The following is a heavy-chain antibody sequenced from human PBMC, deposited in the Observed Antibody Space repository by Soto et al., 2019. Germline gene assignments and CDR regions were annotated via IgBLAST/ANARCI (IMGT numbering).Heavy chain of an antibody. CDR3: ARDATGGYSGYQFDY. J-gene: IGHJ4*02. CDR1: GGTFSSYT. CDR2: IIPILGIA. D-gene: IGHD5-12*01. Sequence: ASVKVSCKASGGTFSSYTISWVRQAPGQGLEWMGRIIPILGIANYAQKFQGRVTITADKSTSTAYMELSSLRSEDTAVYYCARDATGGYSGYQFDYWGQGTLVTVS. V-gene: IGHV1-69*04.